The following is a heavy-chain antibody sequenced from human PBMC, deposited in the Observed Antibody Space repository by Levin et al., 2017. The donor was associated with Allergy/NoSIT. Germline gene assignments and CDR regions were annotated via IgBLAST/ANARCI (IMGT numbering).Heavy chain of an antibody. CDR1: GFTISEYA. D-gene: IGHD1-1*01. Sequence: SGGSLRLSCAVSGFTISEYAMAWVRQAPGKGLEWVSVITGGGFNTYYGDSVKGRFTVSRDDSKDTLYLELNSLGGEDTAVYYCAKKQGGTSGFSFDVWCQGTMVTVSS. J-gene: IGHJ3*01. CDR2: ITGGGFNT. CDR3: AKKQGGTSGFSFDV. V-gene: IGHV3-23*01.